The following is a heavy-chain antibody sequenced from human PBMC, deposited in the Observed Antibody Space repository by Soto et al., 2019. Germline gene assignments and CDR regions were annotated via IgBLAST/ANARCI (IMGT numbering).Heavy chain of an antibody. J-gene: IGHJ5*02. CDR1: GYSFTSYW. D-gene: IGHD3-3*01. V-gene: IGHV5-51*01. Sequence: PGGCLKISCTXSGYSFTSYWIVWVLPLPGKGLEWMGIIYPGDSDTRYSPSFQGQVTISADKSISTAYLQWSSLKASDTAMYYCARQTGHDFWSGYYRSNWFDTWGQGTLVTVSS. CDR3: ARQTGHDFWSGYYRSNWFDT. CDR2: IYPGDSDT.